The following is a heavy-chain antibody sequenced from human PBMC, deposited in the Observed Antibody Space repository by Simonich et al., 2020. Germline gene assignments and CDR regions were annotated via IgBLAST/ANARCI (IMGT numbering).Heavy chain of an antibody. CDR2: IRYDGKNK. D-gene: IGHD6-13*01. CDR1: GYTFTGYY. CDR3: ARERAAAGEAFDY. V-gene: IGHV3-33*01. Sequence: QVQLVQSGAEVKKPGASVKVSCKASGYTFTGYYMHWVRQAPGKGLWWVAVIRYDGKNKYYADSVKGRFTSSRDNSKNTLYLQMNSLRAEDTAVYYCARERAAAGEAFDYWGQGTLVTVSS. J-gene: IGHJ4*02.